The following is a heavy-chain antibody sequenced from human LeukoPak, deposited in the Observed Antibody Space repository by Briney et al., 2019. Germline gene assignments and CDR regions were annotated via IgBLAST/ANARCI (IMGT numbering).Heavy chain of an antibody. CDR1: GFTFSSYS. CDR2: ISSSSSTI. V-gene: IGHV3-48*01. Sequence: PGGSLRLSCAASGFTFSSYSMNWVRQAPGKGLEWVSYISSSSSTIYYADSVKGRFTISRDNAKNSLYLQMNSLRAEDTAVYYCARDLIVGATSFYDYWGQGTLVTVSS. J-gene: IGHJ4*02. D-gene: IGHD1-26*01. CDR3: ARDLIVGATSFYDY.